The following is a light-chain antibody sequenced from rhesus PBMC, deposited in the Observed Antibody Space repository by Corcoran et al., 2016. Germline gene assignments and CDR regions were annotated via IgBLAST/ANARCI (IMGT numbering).Light chain of an antibody. CDR1: QGISSY. CDR2: KAA. V-gene: IGKV1-25*01. CDR3: QQHNSYPLT. Sequence: DIQMTQSPSSLSASVGDTVTITCRASQGISSYLAWYQQKPGKAPKLLIYKAATWQNGVPSRFSGSGSGTDFTLTISSLQPEYFATYYCQQHNSYPLTFGGGTKVEIK. J-gene: IGKJ4*01.